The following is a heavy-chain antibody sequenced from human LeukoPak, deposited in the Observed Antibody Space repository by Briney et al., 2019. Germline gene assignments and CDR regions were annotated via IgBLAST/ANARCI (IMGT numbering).Heavy chain of an antibody. V-gene: IGHV1-2*02. CDR1: GYTFTGYY. Sequence: GASLKVSCKASGYTFTGYYMHWVRQAPGQGLEWIGWINPNSGGTNYAQKFQGRVTMTRDTSISTAYMELSRLRSDDTAVYYWQRTAYDILTGYDYYYYYMDVWGKGTTVTISS. D-gene: IGHD3-9*01. J-gene: IGHJ6*03. CDR2: INPNSGGT. CDR3: QRTAYDILTGYDYYYYYMDV.